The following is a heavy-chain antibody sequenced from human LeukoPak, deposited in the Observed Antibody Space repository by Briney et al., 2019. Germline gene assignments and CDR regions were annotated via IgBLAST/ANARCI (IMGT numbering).Heavy chain of an antibody. J-gene: IGHJ6*03. CDR3: ARNQQLEYYYYYYMDV. CDR2: ISNNGDNT. Sequence: GGPLRLSCAASGITFSNYAMHWVRQAPGKGLEYVATISNNGDNTYYANSVKGRFTISRDNSKNTLYLQMGRLRIEDMAVYYCARNQQLEYYYYYYMDVWGKGTTVTVSS. CDR1: GITFSNYA. D-gene: IGHD6-13*01. V-gene: IGHV3-64*01.